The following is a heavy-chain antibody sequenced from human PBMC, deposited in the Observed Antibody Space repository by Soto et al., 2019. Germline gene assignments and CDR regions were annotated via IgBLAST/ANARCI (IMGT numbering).Heavy chain of an antibody. CDR3: AKRDGGNSGPFDY. Sequence: PGGSLRLSCAAAGFTFSTYAMNWVRQAPGKGLEWVSATSGLGGNTYYADSVKGRFTISRDISKNTLFLQMDSLRADDTAVYYCAKRDGGNSGPFDYWGQGTPVTVSS. CDR1: GFTFSTYA. D-gene: IGHD2-21*01. V-gene: IGHV3-23*01. CDR2: TSGLGGNT. J-gene: IGHJ4*02.